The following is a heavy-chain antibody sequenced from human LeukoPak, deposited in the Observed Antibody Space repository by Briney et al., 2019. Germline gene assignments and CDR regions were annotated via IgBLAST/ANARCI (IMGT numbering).Heavy chain of an antibody. Sequence: GRSLRLSCAASGFTFSSYGMHWVRQAPGKGLEWISYISSSSSTIYYADSVKGRFTISRDNVKNSLYLQMNSLRDEDTAVYYCARDSFHYSHGFVYWGQGTLVAVSS. CDR1: GFTFSSYG. CDR2: ISSSSSTI. D-gene: IGHD3-22*01. V-gene: IGHV3-48*02. CDR3: ARDSFHYSHGFVY. J-gene: IGHJ4*02.